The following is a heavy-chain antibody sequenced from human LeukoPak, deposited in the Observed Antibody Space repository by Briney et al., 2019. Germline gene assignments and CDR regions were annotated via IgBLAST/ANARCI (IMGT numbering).Heavy chain of an antibody. CDR2: IYYSGGT. D-gene: IGHD3-22*01. Sequence: KPSETLSLTCTVSGGSISRYYWSWIRQPPGKGLEWIGYIYYSGGTNYNPSLKSRVTISVDTSKNEFSLKMRSVTAADTAVYYCARDVYYYDSSGYSNFDYWGQGTMVTVSS. J-gene: IGHJ4*02. CDR1: GGSISRYY. CDR3: ARDVYYYDSSGYSNFDY. V-gene: IGHV4-59*01.